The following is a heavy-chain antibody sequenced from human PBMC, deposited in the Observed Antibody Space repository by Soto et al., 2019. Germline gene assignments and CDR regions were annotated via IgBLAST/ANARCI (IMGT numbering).Heavy chain of an antibody. Sequence: EVQLVESGGGLVQPGGSLRLSCAASGFTFSSYWMSWVRQTPGKGLEWVANIKQDGSEKWYVDSVKGRFTISRDNAKKSLYLQMNRLIVEDTAVYYCARGDYLDRSGPFSDAFGIWGQGTMVTVSS. J-gene: IGHJ3*02. CDR3: ARGDYLDRSGPFSDAFGI. CDR2: IKQDGSEK. D-gene: IGHD3-22*01. V-gene: IGHV3-7*04. CDR1: GFTFSSYW.